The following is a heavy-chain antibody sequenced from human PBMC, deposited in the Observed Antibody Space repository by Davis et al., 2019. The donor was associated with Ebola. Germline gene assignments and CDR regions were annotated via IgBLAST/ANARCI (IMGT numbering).Heavy chain of an antibody. CDR3: ARESFYGDYFYYFDY. CDR1: GGSISSYY. J-gene: IGHJ4*02. D-gene: IGHD4-17*01. V-gene: IGHV4-59*01. Sequence: SETLSLTCTVSGGSISSYYWSWIRQPPGKGLERIGYIYYSGSTNYNPSLKSRVTISVHTSTNQFSLKLSSVTAADTAVYYCARESFYGDYFYYFDYWGQGTLVTVSS. CDR2: IYYSGST.